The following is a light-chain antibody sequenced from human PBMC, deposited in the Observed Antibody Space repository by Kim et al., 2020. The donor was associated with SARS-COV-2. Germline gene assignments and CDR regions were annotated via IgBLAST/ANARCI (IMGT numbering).Light chain of an antibody. CDR1: RPNIGAGYD. Sequence: GQRVTICCTGSRPNIGAGYDVHWYHQLPGTAPKLLIYGNSNRPSGVPDRFSGSKSGTSASLAITGLQAEDEADYYCQSYDSSLSVVFGGGTQLTVL. V-gene: IGLV1-40*01. CDR2: GNS. J-gene: IGLJ2*01. CDR3: QSYDSSLSVV.